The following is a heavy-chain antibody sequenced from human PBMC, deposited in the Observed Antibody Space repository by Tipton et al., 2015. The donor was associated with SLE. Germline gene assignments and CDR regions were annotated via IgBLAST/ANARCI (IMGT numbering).Heavy chain of an antibody. V-gene: IGHV4-34*01. Sequence: TLSLNCAVYGGSFSGYYWSWIRQPPGKGLEWIGEINHSGSTNYNPSLKSRVTISVDTSKNQFSLKLSSVTAADTAVYYCATYSSGWFDAFDIWGQGTMVTVSS. CDR3: ATYSSGWFDAFDI. CDR2: INHSGST. D-gene: IGHD6-19*01. J-gene: IGHJ3*02. CDR1: GGSFSGYY.